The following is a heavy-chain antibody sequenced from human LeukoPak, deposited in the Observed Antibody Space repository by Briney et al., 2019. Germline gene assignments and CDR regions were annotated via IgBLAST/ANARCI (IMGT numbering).Heavy chain of an antibody. J-gene: IGHJ4*02. V-gene: IGHV3-15*01. CDR2: IKSKTDGGTT. D-gene: IGHD4-17*01. CDR3: TTETHRTTALDY. Sequence: PGGSLRLSCTASGFTFSNAWMSWVRQAPGKGLEWVGRIKSKTDGGTTDYAAPVKGRFTISRDDSKNTLYLQMNSLKTEDTAVYYCTTETHRTTALDYWGQGTLVTVSS. CDR1: GFTFSNAW.